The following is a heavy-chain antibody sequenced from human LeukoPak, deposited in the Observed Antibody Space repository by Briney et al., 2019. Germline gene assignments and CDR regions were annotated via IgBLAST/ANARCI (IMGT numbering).Heavy chain of an antibody. D-gene: IGHD3-22*01. Sequence: PGGSLRLSCAASGFTFSSYWMSWVRQAPGKGLECVANIKQDGSEKYYVDSVKGRFTISRDNAKNLLYLQMNSLRAEDTAVYYCTKDITVQIWLLGFNSWGQGTLVTAAS. CDR1: GFTFSSYW. CDR3: TKDITVQIWLLGFNS. V-gene: IGHV3-7*03. J-gene: IGHJ1*01. CDR2: IKQDGSEK.